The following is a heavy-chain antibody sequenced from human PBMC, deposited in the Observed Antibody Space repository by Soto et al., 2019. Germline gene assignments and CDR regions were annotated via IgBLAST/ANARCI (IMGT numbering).Heavy chain of an antibody. J-gene: IGHJ4*02. CDR3: ARRSSSWYLDY. Sequence: EVQLLESGGGLVQPGGSLRLSCAASGFTFSSYAMNWVRQAPGKGLEWVSVISGSGGSTYYADSVKGRFTISRDNSKNTRYLQMNSLRAEDTAVYYCARRSSSWYLDYWGQGTLVTVSS. CDR1: GFTFSSYA. V-gene: IGHV3-23*01. CDR2: ISGSGGST. D-gene: IGHD6-13*01.